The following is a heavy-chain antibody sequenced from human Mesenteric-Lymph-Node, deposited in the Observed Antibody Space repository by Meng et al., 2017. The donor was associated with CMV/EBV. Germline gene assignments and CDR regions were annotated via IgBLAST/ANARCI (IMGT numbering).Heavy chain of an antibody. CDR3: ARTLGPGAIFPDY. D-gene: IGHD2-2*01. CDR1: GFTFDDYG. CDR2: INWNGGST. V-gene: IGHV3-20*04. Sequence: GGSLRLSCAASGFTFDDYGMSWVRQAPGKGLEWVSGINWNGGSTGYADSVKGRFTISRDNAKNSLYLQMNSLRAEDTAVYYCARTLGPGAIFPDYWGRGTLVTVSS. J-gene: IGHJ4*02.